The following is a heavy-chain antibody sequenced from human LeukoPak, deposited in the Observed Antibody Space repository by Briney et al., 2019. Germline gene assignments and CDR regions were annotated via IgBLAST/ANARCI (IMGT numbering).Heavy chain of an antibody. CDR3: AKDQVWIVVGSFDY. CDR2: ISGSGGST. D-gene: IGHD3-22*01. J-gene: IGHJ4*02. V-gene: IGHV3-23*01. CDR1: GFTFSSNA. Sequence: GGSLRLSCAASGFTFSSNAMSWGRQAPDNGLEWVSGISGSGGSTYYADSVKGRFTISRDNSKNTQYLQMTSLRAEDTAVYYCAKDQVWIVVGSFDYWGQGSLVTVCS.